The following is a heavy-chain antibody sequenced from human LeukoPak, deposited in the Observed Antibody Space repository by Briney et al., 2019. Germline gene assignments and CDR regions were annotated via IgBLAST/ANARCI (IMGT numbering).Heavy chain of an antibody. V-gene: IGHV3-23*01. D-gene: IGHD4-11*01. CDR3: AKNSDYSNLTPLDY. J-gene: IGHJ4*02. CDR1: GFTFSSYA. Sequence: GGSLRLSCAASGFTFSSYAMTWVRQAPGKGLEWVSVISGSASSTYYADSVKGRFTISRDNSKNTLYLQVNSLRAEDTALYYCAKNSDYSNLTPLDYWGQGTLVTASS. CDR2: ISGSASST.